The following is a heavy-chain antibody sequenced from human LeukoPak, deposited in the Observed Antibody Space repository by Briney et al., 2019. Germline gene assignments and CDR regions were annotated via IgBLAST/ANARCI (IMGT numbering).Heavy chain of an antibody. CDR1: GGSISSGGYY. CDR3: ARAYSSSWFYFDY. Sequence: SETLSLTCTVSGGSISSGGYYWSWIRQHPGKGLEWIGYIYYSGSTYYDPSLKSRVTISVDTSKNQFSLKLSSVTAADTAVYYCARAYSSSWFYFDYWGQGTLVTVSS. V-gene: IGHV4-31*03. J-gene: IGHJ4*02. D-gene: IGHD6-13*01. CDR2: IYYSGST.